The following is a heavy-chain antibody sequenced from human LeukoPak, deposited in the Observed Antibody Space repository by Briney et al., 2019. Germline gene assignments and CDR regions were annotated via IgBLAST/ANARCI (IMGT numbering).Heavy chain of an antibody. CDR2: IYYDGSNQ. Sequence: GGSLRLSCAASGFTFRNYGMSWVRQAPGKGLEWVAVIYYDGSNQYYADSVRGRFTISRDNSKNTLYLQINSLRDEDTAVYYCATVRGSSSSSWYAEYWGQGTLLTVSS. CDR3: ATVRGSSSSSWYAEY. V-gene: IGHV3-33*07. J-gene: IGHJ4*02. CDR1: GFTFRNYG. D-gene: IGHD6-13*01.